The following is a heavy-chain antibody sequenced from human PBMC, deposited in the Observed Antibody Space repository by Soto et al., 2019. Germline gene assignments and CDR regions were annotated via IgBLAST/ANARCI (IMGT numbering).Heavy chain of an antibody. D-gene: IGHD6-19*01. CDR3: AREYTKIVDGPTPFYFDY. CDR1: GDSISSYY. CDR2: MYTSGDT. V-gene: IGHV4-4*07. J-gene: IGHJ4*02. Sequence: LSLTCSVSGDSISSYYWSWIRQPAGKGLEWIGRMYTSGDTNYNPSLKSRVTMSVDTSKNQFSLKLSSVTAADTAVYYCAREYTKIVDGPTPFYFDYWGQGTLVTVSS.